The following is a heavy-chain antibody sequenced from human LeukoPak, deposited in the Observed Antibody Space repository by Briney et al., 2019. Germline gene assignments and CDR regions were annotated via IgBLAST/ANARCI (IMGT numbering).Heavy chain of an antibody. CDR1: GFTFSTYA. Sequence: PGKSLTLSCTASGFTFSTYAMHWVRQAPGKGLEWVAVISYDGTNKYYAGSVQGPFTISRDNSKNTVYLQMTSLRTEDTALYYCQSRSIVATPDDYWGQGTLVTVSS. CDR3: QSRSIVATPDDY. J-gene: IGHJ4*02. D-gene: IGHD5-12*01. CDR2: ISYDGTNK. V-gene: IGHV3-30*04.